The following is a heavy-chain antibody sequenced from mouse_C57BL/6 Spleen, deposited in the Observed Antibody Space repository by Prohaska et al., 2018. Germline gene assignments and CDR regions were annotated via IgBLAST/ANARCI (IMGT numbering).Heavy chain of an antibody. V-gene: IGHV1-84*01. CDR1: VYTFTDYY. D-gene: IGHD2-4*01. CDR2: IYPGSGNT. Sequence: QIHLQQSGPALVNPGASVKLSCNASVYTFTDYYIYWVKQRPGQGLEWIGWIYPGSGNTKYNEKFKGKATLTVDTSSSTAYMQLSSLTSEDSAVYFCARYDSVYAMDYWGQGTSVTVSS. J-gene: IGHJ4*01. CDR3: ARYDSVYAMDY.